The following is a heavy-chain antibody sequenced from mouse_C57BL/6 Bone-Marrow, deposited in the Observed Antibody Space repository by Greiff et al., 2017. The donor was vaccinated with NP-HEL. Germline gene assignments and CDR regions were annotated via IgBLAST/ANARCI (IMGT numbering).Heavy chain of an antibody. D-gene: IGHD2-4*01. CDR2: IAPNSGGT. CDR3: SGGEGNYDYGVHYFDY. Sequence: QVQLQQPGAELVKPGASVKLSCKASGYTFTSYWMHWVKQRPGRGLEWIGRIAPNSGGTKYNEKFKSKATLTVDKPSGTAYMQLSSLTSEDSAVYYWSGGEGNYDYGVHYFDYWGQGTTLTVSS. J-gene: IGHJ2*01. CDR1: GYTFTSYW. V-gene: IGHV1-72*01.